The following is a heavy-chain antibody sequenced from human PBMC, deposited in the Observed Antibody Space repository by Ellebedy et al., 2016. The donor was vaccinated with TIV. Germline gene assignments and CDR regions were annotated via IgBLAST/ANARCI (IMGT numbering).Heavy chain of an antibody. V-gene: IGHV3-53*01. J-gene: IGHJ4*02. D-gene: IGHD2-2*01. CDR3: AKEVGVHGSTYLAF. Sequence: GESLKISCAASGFTLSSKYMTWVRQAPGKVLEWVSVIYTDGTTYYADSVKGRFTISRDNSKNTVFLQMNNLRVEDTAIYYCAKEVGVHGSTYLAFWGQGTLVTVFS. CDR1: GFTLSSKY. CDR2: IYTDGTT.